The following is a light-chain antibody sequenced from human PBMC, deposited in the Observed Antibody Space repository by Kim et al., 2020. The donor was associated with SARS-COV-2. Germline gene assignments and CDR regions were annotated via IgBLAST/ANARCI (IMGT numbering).Light chain of an antibody. CDR1: GSNIGSGYE. CDR2: ADN. V-gene: IGLV1-40*01. CDR3: QSYDSGLRGSV. J-gene: IGLJ3*02. Sequence: QSVLTQSPSVSGAPGQRVTISCTGSGSNIGSGYEVHWYQQVPGTAPKLLIYADNNRPSGVPDRFSASKSGTSASLAITGVQAEDEADYYCQSYDSGLRGSVFGGGTQLTVL.